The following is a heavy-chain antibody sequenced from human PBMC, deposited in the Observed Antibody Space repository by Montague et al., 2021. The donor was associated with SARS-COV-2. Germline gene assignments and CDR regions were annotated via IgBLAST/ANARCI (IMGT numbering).Heavy chain of an antibody. D-gene: IGHD5-24*01. Sequence: PALVTPTQTLTLTCAFSGFSLTTGGMYVSWIRQPPGKALEWLARIDWDDDKYYSASLKTRLTISKDTSKNQVVLTVTDLDPLDTGTYYCARTDGFNLLGFDSWGQGTLVAVSS. CDR2: IDWDDDK. J-gene: IGHJ4*02. CDR3: ARTDGFNLLGFDS. V-gene: IGHV2-70*11. CDR1: GFSLTTGGMY.